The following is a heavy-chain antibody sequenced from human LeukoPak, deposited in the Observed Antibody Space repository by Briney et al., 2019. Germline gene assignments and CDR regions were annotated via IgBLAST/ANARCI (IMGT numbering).Heavy chain of an antibody. CDR1: GISVRGSY. D-gene: IGHD1-1*01. V-gene: IGHV3-53*01. CDR3: TRKPTGPNWAENDY. J-gene: IGHJ4*02. CDR2: IYSGDRT. Sequence: GGSLRLSCEVSGISVRGSYMSWVRQAPGKGLEWVSVIYSGDRTYYAESVKGRFTISRDTSKNTLYLQMNNLRADDTARYYCTRKPTGPNWAENDYWGQGTLV.